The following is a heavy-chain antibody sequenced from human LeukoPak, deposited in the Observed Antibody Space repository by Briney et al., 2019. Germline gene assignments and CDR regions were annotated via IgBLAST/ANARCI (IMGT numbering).Heavy chain of an antibody. CDR3: ARDHGTLRRDGYNWFDY. Sequence: SVKVSCKASGGTFSSYAISWVRQAPGQGLEWMGGIIPIFGTANYAQKFQGRVTITADESTSTAYMELSSLRSEDTAVYYCARDHGTLRRDGYNWFDYWGQGTLVTVSS. CDR1: GGTFSSYA. V-gene: IGHV1-69*13. D-gene: IGHD5-24*01. J-gene: IGHJ4*02. CDR2: IIPIFGTA.